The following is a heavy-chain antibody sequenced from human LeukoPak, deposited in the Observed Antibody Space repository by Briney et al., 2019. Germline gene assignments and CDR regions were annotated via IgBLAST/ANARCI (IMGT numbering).Heavy chain of an antibody. CDR3: AKGVWEGELSLSVY. V-gene: IGHV3-23*01. CDR2: ISGSGGST. CDR1: GFTFSSYA. Sequence: LAGGSLRLSCAASGFTFSSYAMSWVRQAPGKGLEWVSAISGSGGSTYYADSVKGRFTISRDNSKNTLYLQMNSLRAEDTAVYYCAKGVWEGELSLSVYWGQGTLVTVSS. J-gene: IGHJ4*02. D-gene: IGHD3-16*02.